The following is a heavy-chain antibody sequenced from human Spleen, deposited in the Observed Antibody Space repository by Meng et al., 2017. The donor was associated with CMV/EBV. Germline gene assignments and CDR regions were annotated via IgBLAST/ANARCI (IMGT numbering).Heavy chain of an antibody. CDR3: ARGSYSSAWYFDY. CDR1: GGSIITYY. D-gene: IGHD6-19*01. V-gene: IGHV4-59*01. CDR2: IYYSGST. Sequence: SETLSLTCTVSGGSIITYYWSWIRQPPGKGLEWIGYIYYSGSTNYNPSLKSRVTIPVDTSKNQFSLRMTSVTAADTAVYYCARGSYSSAWYFDYWGQGALVTVSS. J-gene: IGHJ4*02.